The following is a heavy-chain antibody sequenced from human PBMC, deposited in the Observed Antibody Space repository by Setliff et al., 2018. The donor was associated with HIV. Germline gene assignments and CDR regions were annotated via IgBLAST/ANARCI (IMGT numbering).Heavy chain of an antibody. V-gene: IGHV4-4*09. Sequence: SETLSLTCTVSGGSISNYYWSWIRQPPGKGLEWIGYIYSTGYTDYHPSLKTRATISLDTSKSQFSLRLTSVTATDTAIYYCARHPREEPQRNYKFDSWGQGTLVTVSS. CDR3: ARHPREEPQRNYKFDS. CDR2: IYSTGYT. J-gene: IGHJ4*02. D-gene: IGHD1-7*01. CDR1: GGSISNYY.